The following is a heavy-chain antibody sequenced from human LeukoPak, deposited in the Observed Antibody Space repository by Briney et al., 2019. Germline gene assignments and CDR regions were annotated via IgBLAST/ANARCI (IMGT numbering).Heavy chain of an antibody. V-gene: IGHV7-4-1*02. CDR3: ARDSPLLNIAAALGH. Sequence: ASVKVSCKASGYTFTSYAMNWVRQAPGQGLEWMGWINTNTGNPTYAQGFTGRFVFSLDTSVSTAYLQISSLKAEDTAVYYCARDSPLLNIAAALGHWGQGTLVTVSS. D-gene: IGHD6-13*01. CDR1: GYTFTSYA. CDR2: INTNTGNP. J-gene: IGHJ4*02.